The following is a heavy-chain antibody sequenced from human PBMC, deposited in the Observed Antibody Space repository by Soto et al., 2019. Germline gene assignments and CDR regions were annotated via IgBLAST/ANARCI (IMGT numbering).Heavy chain of an antibody. Sequence: QVQLVQSGPEVKQPGASVRISCQASGYSFTHFEMHWVRQAPGQRLEWMGWINTGNGDTKYSQKFQGRVTFTRDTSASTAYLDLDGLPSDDTSFYFCARGLTRLDYWGQGTLVTVSS. D-gene: IGHD7-27*01. J-gene: IGHJ4*02. CDR3: ARGLTRLDY. CDR2: INTGNGDT. CDR1: GYSFTHFE. V-gene: IGHV1-3*04.